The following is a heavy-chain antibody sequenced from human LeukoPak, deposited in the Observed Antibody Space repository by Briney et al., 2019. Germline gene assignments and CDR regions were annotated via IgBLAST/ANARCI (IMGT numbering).Heavy chain of an antibody. Sequence: ASVKVSCKASGYTFTSYGISWVRQAPGQGLEWMGWISDNNGNTNYAQKLQGRVTMTTDTSTSTAYMELRSLRSDDTAVYYCARDRVYDSSGSPRPFDYWGQGTLVTVSS. V-gene: IGHV1-18*01. CDR3: ARDRVYDSSGSPRPFDY. CDR2: ISDNNGNT. J-gene: IGHJ4*02. CDR1: GYTFTSYG. D-gene: IGHD3-22*01.